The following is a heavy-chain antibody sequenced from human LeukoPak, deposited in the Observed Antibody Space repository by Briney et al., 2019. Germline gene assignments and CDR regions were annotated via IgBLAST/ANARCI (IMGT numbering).Heavy chain of an antibody. CDR1: GYTFTGYY. D-gene: IGHD4-17*01. CDR2: INPNSGGT. CDR3: ARYYGDYGPEPDAFDI. Sequence: ASVKVSCKASGYTFTGYYMHWVRQAPGQGLEWMGRINPNSGGTNYAQKFQGRVTMTRDASISTAYMELSRLRSDDTAVYYCARYYGDYGPEPDAFDIWGQGTMVTVSS. J-gene: IGHJ3*02. V-gene: IGHV1-2*06.